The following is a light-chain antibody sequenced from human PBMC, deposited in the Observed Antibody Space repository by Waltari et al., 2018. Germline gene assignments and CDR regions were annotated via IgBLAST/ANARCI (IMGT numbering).Light chain of an antibody. Sequence: DIVMTRSPDSLAVSLGERATINCKSSQSVLYISNNKNYLAWYQQKPGQPPKLLIYWASTRESGVPDRFSGSGSGTDFTLTISSLQAEDVAVYYCQQYYSTPWTFGQGTKVEIK. CDR1: QSVLYISNNKNY. V-gene: IGKV4-1*01. CDR2: WAS. CDR3: QQYYSTPWT. J-gene: IGKJ1*01.